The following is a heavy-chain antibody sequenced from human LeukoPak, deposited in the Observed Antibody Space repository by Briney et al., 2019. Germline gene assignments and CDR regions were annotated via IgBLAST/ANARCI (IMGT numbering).Heavy chain of an antibody. CDR1: GFPFTVYY. CDR3: ARDWWGPDRTAAANLFNP. CDR2: IYPNSGDT. V-gene: IGHV1-2*02. D-gene: IGHD6-13*01. J-gene: IGHJ5*02. Sequence: ASVKVSCKASGFPFTVYYIHWVRQAPGQGLEWMGWIYPNSGDTNYAQRFQGRVAMTRDTSIATVYMELSSLSSDDTAVYYCARDWWGPDRTAAANLFNPWGQGTLVTVSS.